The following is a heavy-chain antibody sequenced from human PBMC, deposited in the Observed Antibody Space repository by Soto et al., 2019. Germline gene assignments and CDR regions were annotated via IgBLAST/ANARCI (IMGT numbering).Heavy chain of an antibody. J-gene: IGHJ4*02. Sequence: EALSLSWTVPGGPIRRLSYYWGWIRQTPGKGLEGIGSIYYSVSAYFNPSLKNRVTIFVVSSNSQFSLELGSVNCAEMAVYYCLLLNDQATGEFDYWGLGNVVPVSS. CDR1: GGPIRRLSYY. CDR2: IYYSVSA. D-gene: IGHD1-26*01. V-gene: IGHV4-39*01. CDR3: LLLNDQATGEFDY.